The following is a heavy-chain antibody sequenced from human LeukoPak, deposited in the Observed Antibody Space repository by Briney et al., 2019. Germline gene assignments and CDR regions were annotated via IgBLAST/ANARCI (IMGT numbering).Heavy chain of an antibody. Sequence: GGSLRLSCAASGFTLSSYGMHWVRQAPGKGLEWVAVISYDGSNKYYADSVKGRFTISRDNSKNTLYLQMNSLRAEDTAVYYCARGGKYSSSLFDYWGQGTLVTVSS. CDR1: GFTLSSYG. CDR3: ARGGKYSSSLFDY. V-gene: IGHV3-30*03. CDR2: ISYDGSNK. J-gene: IGHJ4*02. D-gene: IGHD6-6*01.